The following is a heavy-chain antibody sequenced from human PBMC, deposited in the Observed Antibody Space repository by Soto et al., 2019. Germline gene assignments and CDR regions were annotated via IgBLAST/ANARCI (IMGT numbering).Heavy chain of an antibody. J-gene: IGHJ2*01. CDR2: IYYSGTA. D-gene: IGHD3-22*01. Sequence: QLQLQESGPGLVKPSETLSLTCTVSGGSITSGSYYWGWIRQPPGKGLEWIGSIYYSGTAYYNPSLKSRVTISVDTSKNQFSLKPTSVTAADTAVFFCARLHYYYDSSGYFYLRYFDLWGRGTLLTVSS. V-gene: IGHV4-39*01. CDR3: ARLHYYYDSSGYFYLRYFDL. CDR1: GGSITSGSYY.